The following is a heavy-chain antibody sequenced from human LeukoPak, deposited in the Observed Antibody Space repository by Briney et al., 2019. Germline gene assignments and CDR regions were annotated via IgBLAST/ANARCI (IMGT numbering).Heavy chain of an antibody. CDR1: GFTFSSYA. CDR2: ISGSGGST. J-gene: IGHJ4*02. Sequence: GGSPRLSCAASGFTFSSYAMSWVRQAPGKGLEWVSAISGSGGSTYYADSVKGRFTISRDNSKNTLYLQMNSLRAEDTAVYYCAKDPSPYSSSWNHFDYWGQGTLVTVSS. D-gene: IGHD6-13*01. V-gene: IGHV3-23*01. CDR3: AKDPSPYSSSWNHFDY.